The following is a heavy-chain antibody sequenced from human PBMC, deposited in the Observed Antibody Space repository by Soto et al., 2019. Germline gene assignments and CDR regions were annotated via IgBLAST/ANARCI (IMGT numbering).Heavy chain of an antibody. V-gene: IGHV4-59*01. CDR3: ARGEWVRRGDGMHV. Sequence: QVQLQESGPGLVKPSETLPLTCTVSGDSISTAYWSWIRQPPGKRLEYIGFIYNGGSPNYNPSLESRVTISPDTSENQFSLRLNSVTAADTAVYYCARGEWVRRGDGMHVWGRGTTVTVS. J-gene: IGHJ6*02. CDR1: GDSISTAY. CDR2: IYNGGSP. D-gene: IGHD3-3*01.